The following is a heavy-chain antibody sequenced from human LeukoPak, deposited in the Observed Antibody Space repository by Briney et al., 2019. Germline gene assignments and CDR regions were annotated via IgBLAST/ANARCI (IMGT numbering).Heavy chain of an antibody. D-gene: IGHD4-17*01. Sequence: GGSLRLSCAASGFTVSSNYMSWVRQAPGKGLEWVSIIYSGGSTYYADSVKGRFTISRDNSKNTLYLQMNSLRAEDTAVYYCAKAYGPLYYFDYWGQGTLVTVSS. CDR1: GFTVSSNY. V-gene: IGHV3-53*01. CDR2: IYSGGST. CDR3: AKAYGPLYYFDY. J-gene: IGHJ4*02.